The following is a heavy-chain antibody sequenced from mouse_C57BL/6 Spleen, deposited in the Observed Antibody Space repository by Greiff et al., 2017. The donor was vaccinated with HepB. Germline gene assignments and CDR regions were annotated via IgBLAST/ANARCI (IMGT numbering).Heavy chain of an antibody. Sequence: QVQLKESGPELVKPGASVKLSCKASGYTFTSYDINWVKQRPGQGLEWIGWIYPRDGSTKYNEKFKGKATLTVDTSSSTAYMELHSLTSEDSAVYFCARGSGTGLHLDFDYWGQGTTLTVSS. CDR2: IYPRDGST. CDR1: GYTFTSYD. V-gene: IGHV1-85*01. CDR3: ARGSGTGLHLDFDY. D-gene: IGHD4-1*01. J-gene: IGHJ2*01.